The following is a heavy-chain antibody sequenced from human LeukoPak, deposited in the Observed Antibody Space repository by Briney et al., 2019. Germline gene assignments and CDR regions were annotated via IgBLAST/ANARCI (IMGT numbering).Heavy chain of an antibody. CDR3: STDLQPYRDGYNR. J-gene: IGHJ4*02. CDR1: EYTLTQLA. D-gene: IGHD5-24*01. CDR2: PHPEDGET. Sequence: ASVNVSCKVSEYTLTQLAVHWVRRAPGKGLEWMGGPHPEDGETIYAQKFQGRVTMTEDTSTDTANMELSSLRSDDTAVFYCSTDLQPYRDGYNRWGQGTLVSVSS. V-gene: IGHV1-24*01.